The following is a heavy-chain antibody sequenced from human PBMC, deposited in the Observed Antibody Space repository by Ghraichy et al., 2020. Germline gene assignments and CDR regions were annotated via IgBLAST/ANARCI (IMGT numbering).Heavy chain of an antibody. D-gene: IGHD4-17*01. CDR1: GFNFARHW. Sequence: GGSLRLSCAASGFNFARHWMSWVRQVPGKGLEWVASIKSDGSDRYYVDSVKGRFTISRDNAENSVSLELTSLRAEDTAVHYCARDPYGDYKYGGTDYWGRGTLVSVSS. V-gene: IGHV3-7*01. J-gene: IGHJ4*02. CDR2: IKSDGSDR. CDR3: ARDPYGDYKYGGTDY.